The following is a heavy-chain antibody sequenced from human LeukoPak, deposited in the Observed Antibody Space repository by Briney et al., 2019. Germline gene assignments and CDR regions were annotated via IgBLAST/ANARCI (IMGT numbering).Heavy chain of an antibody. J-gene: IGHJ3*02. CDR3: ARHLSYSSGTDAFDI. CDR2: IYYSGST. Sequence: SETLSLTCTVSGGSISSSSYYWGWIRQPPGKGLEWIGSIYYSGSTYYNPSLKSRVTISVDTSKNQFSLKLSSVTAADTAVYYCARHLSYSSGTDAFDIWGQGTMVTVSS. CDR1: GGSISSSSYY. D-gene: IGHD6-19*01. V-gene: IGHV4-39*01.